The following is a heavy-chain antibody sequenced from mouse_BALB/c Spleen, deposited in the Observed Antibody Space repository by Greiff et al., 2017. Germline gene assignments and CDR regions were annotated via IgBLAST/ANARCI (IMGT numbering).Heavy chain of an antibody. V-gene: IGHV1S137*01. D-gene: IGHD3-3*01. J-gene: IGHJ3*01. CDR3: ARILGQGAWFAY. CDR1: GYTFTDYA. CDR2: ISTYYGDA. Sequence: QVQLQQSGAELVRPGVSVKISCKGSGYTFTDYAMHWVKQSHAKSLEWIGVISTYYGDASYNQKFKGKATMTVDKSSSTAYMELARLTSEDSAIYYCARILGQGAWFAYWGQGTLVTVSA.